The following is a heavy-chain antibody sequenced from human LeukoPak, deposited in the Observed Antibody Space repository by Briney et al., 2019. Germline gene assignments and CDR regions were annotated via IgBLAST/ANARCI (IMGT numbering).Heavy chain of an antibody. V-gene: IGHV3-23*01. CDR2: ISGSGAST. CDR1: GFTFNNYA. D-gene: IGHD6-13*01. J-gene: IGHJ4*02. Sequence: GGSLRLSCAASGFTFNNYAMSWVRQAPGKGLEWVSAISGSGASTYYADSVKGRFTISRDNSKNTLYLQMNSLRAEDTAVYYCAKDMHSSSWSRVFDYWGQGTLVTVSP. CDR3: AKDMHSSSWSRVFDY.